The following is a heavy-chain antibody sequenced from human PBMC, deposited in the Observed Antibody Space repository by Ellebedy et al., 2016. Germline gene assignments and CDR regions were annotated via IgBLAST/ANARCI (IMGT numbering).Heavy chain of an antibody. Sequence: SETLSLXCAVSGGSISSGGYYWSWIRQPPGKGLEWIGYIYYSGSTYYNPSLKSRVTISVDTSKNQFSLKLSSVTAADTAVYYCASRDTGPTREAYYYGMDVWGQGTTVTVSS. CDR2: IYYSGST. V-gene: IGHV4-30-4*01. D-gene: IGHD5-18*01. CDR1: GGSISSGGYY. J-gene: IGHJ6*02. CDR3: ASRDTGPTREAYYYGMDV.